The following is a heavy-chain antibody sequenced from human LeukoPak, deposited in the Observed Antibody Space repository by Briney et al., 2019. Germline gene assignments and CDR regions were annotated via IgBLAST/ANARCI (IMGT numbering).Heavy chain of an antibody. D-gene: IGHD3-9*01. CDR1: GGSLSGYY. CDR3: ARDHPVADWAPDI. CDR2: IDYSGSS. V-gene: IGHV4-59*13. Sequence: PSETLSLTCAVYGGSLSGYYWSWIRQPPGKGLEWIGFIDYSGSSNYNPSLKSRVTISADPSTNHFSLNQTSVTAADTAVYFCARDHPVADWAPDIWGRGTMVTVSS. J-gene: IGHJ3*02.